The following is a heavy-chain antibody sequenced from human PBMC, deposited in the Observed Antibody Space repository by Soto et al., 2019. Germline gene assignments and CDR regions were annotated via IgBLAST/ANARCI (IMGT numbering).Heavy chain of an antibody. CDR3: AKDRYGDYAADY. D-gene: IGHD4-17*01. V-gene: IGHV3-23*01. CDR1: GFPFSSYS. J-gene: IGHJ4*02. Sequence: GSLRLSCAASGFPFSSYSMSWVRQAPGKGLDWVSAISGSGGSTYYADSVKGRFTISRDNSKNTLYLQMTGLRAEDTAVYYCAKDRYGDYAADYWGRGTLVTVSS. CDR2: ISGSGGST.